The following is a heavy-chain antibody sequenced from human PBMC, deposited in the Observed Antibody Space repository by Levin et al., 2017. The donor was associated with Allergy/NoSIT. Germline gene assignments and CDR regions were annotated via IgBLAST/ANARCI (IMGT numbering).Heavy chain of an antibody. V-gene: IGHV5-51*01. D-gene: IGHD6-19*01. CDR3: ARTAYYSSGGYVPAEGGYYFDY. J-gene: IGHJ4*02. Sequence: GESLKISCKGSGYSFTSYWIGWVRQMPGKGLEWMGIIYPGDSDTRYSPSFQGQVTISADKSISTAYLQWSSLKASDPAMYYCARTAYYSSGGYVPAEGGYYFDYWGQGTLVTVSS. CDR2: IYPGDSDT. CDR1: GYSFTSYW.